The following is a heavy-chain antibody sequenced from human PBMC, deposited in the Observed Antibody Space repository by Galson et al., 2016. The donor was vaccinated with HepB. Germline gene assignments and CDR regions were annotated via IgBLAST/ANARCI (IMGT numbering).Heavy chain of an antibody. CDR1: GFIFDDYV. D-gene: IGHD3-16*01. J-gene: IGHJ3*02. CDR2: INWNGGGT. V-gene: IGHV3-20*04. CDR3: ARGGTPSGLDI. Sequence: SLRLSCAASGFIFDDYVMSWVRQVPGKGLEWLSGINWNGGGTGYADSVKGRFTISRDNAKNTLYLQMNSLRDEDTALYYCARGGTPSGLDIWGQGTMVTVSS.